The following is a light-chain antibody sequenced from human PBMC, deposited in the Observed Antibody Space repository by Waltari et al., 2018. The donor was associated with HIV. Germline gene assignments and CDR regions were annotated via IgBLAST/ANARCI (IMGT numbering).Light chain of an antibody. CDR2: SYG. V-gene: IGLV1-44*01. CDR3: ATWDDSLNAWV. CDR1: STNIGRNN. J-gene: IGLJ3*02. Sequence: QSVLTQSPSASGTPGQRVIISCSGSSTNIGRNNGTWYQQFPGTAPKPLIYSYGQRPSGVPERFSASKSATSASLAISGLRSEDDADYYCATWDDSLNAWVFGGGTKLTVL.